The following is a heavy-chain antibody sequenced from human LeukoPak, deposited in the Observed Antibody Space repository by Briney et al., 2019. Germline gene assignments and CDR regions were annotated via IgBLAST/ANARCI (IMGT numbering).Heavy chain of an antibody. V-gene: IGHV3-33*06. CDR3: AKGGVKYCSGDSCDDYFGY. CDR2: IWYDGSNK. Sequence: PGGSLRLSCAASGFTFSSYGMHWVRQAPGKGLEWVTVIWYDGSNKYNADSVKGRFTISRDNSKNTVYLQMNSLRAEDTAVYYCAKGGVKYCSGDSCDDYFGYWGQGTLVTVSS. J-gene: IGHJ4*02. CDR1: GFTFSSYG. D-gene: IGHD2-15*01.